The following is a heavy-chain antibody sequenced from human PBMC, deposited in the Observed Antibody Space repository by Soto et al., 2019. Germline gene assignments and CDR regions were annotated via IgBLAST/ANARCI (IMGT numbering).Heavy chain of an antibody. Sequence: GSLRLSCAASGFTFSNYAMTWVRQPPGMGLEWVSVISGSGGSADYADSVQGRFTISRDNSKNTLYLQMNILRAEDTAIYFCVREGSGWYSRGSFDVWGRGTMVTVSS. V-gene: IGHV3-23*01. CDR3: VREGSGWYSRGSFDV. CDR2: ISGSGGSA. CDR1: GFTFSNYA. J-gene: IGHJ3*01. D-gene: IGHD6-19*01.